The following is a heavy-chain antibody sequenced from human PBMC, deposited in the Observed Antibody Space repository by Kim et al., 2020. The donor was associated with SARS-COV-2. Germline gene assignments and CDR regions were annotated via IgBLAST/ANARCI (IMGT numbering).Heavy chain of an antibody. Sequence: GGSLRLSCEASGFTFSSYAMHWVRQAPGKGLEWVAVISYDGSNKYYADSVKGRFTISRDNSKNTLYLQMNSLRAEDTAVYYCARAYSGSYYYGMDVWGQGTTVTVSS. D-gene: IGHD1-26*01. V-gene: IGHV3-30*04. CDR1: GFTFSSYA. CDR3: ARAYSGSYYYGMDV. CDR2: ISYDGSNK. J-gene: IGHJ6*02.